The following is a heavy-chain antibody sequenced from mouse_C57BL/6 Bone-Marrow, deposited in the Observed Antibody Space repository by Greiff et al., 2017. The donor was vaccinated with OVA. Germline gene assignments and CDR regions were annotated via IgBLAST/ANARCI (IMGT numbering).Heavy chain of an antibody. CDR3: ARSITTVVASPSYYAMDY. J-gene: IGHJ4*01. Sequence: VQLVESGAELVRPGTSVKVSCKASGYAFPNYLIEWVKQRPGQGLEWIGVLNPGSGGTNYNEKFKGKATLTADKSSSTAYMQLSSLTSEDSAVYFCARSITTVVASPSYYAMDYWGQGTSVTVSS. D-gene: IGHD1-1*01. CDR1: GYAFPNYL. CDR2: LNPGSGGT. V-gene: IGHV1-54*01.